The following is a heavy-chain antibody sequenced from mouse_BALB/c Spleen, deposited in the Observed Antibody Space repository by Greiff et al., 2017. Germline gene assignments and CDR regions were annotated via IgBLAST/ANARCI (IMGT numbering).Heavy chain of an antibody. Sequence: EVQLVESGTVLARPGASVKMSCKASGYTFTSYWMHWVKQRPGQGLEWIGAIYPGNSDTSYNQKFKGKAKLTAVTSTSTAYMELSSLTNEDSAVYYCTRPIYYDYDGGGSMDYWGQGTSVTVSS. CDR1: GYTFTSYW. D-gene: IGHD2-4*01. V-gene: IGHV1-5*01. CDR2: IYPGNSDT. CDR3: TRPIYYDYDGGGSMDY. J-gene: IGHJ4*01.